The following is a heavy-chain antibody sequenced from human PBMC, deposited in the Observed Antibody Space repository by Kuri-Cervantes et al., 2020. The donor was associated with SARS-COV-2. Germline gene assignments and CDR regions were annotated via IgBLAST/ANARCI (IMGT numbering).Heavy chain of an antibody. CDR3: ARDQWEYSSSSGGDY. CDR2: ISGSGGST. D-gene: IGHD6-6*01. Sequence: GESLKISCAASGFTFSSYAMSWVRQAPGKGLERVSAISGSGGSTYYADSVKGRFTISRDNSKNTLYLQMNSLRAEDTAVYYCARDQWEYSSSSGGDYWGQGTLVTVSS. J-gene: IGHJ4*02. V-gene: IGHV3-23*01. CDR1: GFTFSSYA.